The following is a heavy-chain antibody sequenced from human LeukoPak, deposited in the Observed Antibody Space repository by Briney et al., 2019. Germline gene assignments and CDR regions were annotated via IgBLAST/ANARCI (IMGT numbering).Heavy chain of an antibody. D-gene: IGHD3-3*01. CDR2: IKQDESEK. CDR1: GFTFSSYW. CDR3: ARDPTIFGVVIVPDY. Sequence: GGSLRLSCAASGFTFSSYWMGWVRQAPGKGLEWVANIKQDESEKYYVDSVKGRFTISRANAKNSLYLQMNSLRAEDTAVYYCARDPTIFGVVIVPDYWGQGTLVTVSS. J-gene: IGHJ4*02. V-gene: IGHV3-7*01.